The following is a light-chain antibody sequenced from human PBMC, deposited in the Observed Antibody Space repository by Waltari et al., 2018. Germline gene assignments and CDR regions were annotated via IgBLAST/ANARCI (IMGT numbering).Light chain of an antibody. CDR3: SSYSSSSTLVV. CDR1: SSDVGGSNY. Sequence: QSALTQPASVSGSPGQSITISCTATSSDVGGSNYVSWYQQHPGKAPKLMIYDVSNRPSGVSNRFSGSKSGNTASLTISGLQAEDEADYHCSSYSSSSTLVVFGGGTKLTVL. J-gene: IGLJ2*01. CDR2: DVS. V-gene: IGLV2-14*03.